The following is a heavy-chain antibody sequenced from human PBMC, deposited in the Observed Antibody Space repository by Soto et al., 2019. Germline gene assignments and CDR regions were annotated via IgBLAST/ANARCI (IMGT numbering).Heavy chain of an antibody. J-gene: IGHJ3*02. V-gene: IGHV1-69*12. D-gene: IGHD5-18*01. Sequence: QVQLVQSGAEVKKPGSSVKVSCKASGGTFSSYAISWVRQAPGQGLEWMGGIIPIFGTANYAQKFQGRVTIXXDXSXXTAYMELSSLRSEDTAVYYCAREGGYSYGDYAFDIWGQGTMVTVSS. CDR1: GGTFSSYA. CDR2: IIPIFGTA. CDR3: AREGGYSYGDYAFDI.